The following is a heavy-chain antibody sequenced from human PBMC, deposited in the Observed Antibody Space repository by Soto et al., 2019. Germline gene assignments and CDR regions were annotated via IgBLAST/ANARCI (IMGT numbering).Heavy chain of an antibody. CDR3: ATLTWTHLRLPHYDFDD. CDR2: FYYSGSS. V-gene: IGHV4-39*01. J-gene: IGHJ4*02. Sequence: SETLSLTCSVSGGSISSSSYYWGWIRQPPGKGLEWIGSFYYSGSSYYNPSLKSRVTISVDTSKNQFSLKLSSVTAADTAVYYCATLTWTHLRLPHYDFDDWGQGTLVTVSS. D-gene: IGHD5-18*01. CDR1: GGSISSSSYY.